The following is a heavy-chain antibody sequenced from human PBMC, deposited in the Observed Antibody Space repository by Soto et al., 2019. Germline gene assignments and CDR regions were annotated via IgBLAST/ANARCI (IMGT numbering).Heavy chain of an antibody. CDR2: IYYSGST. Sequence: QVQLQESGPGLVKPSETLSLTCTVSGGSISSYYWSWIRQPPGKGLEWIGYIYYSGSTNYNPSLKSLVTISVDTSKYLFSLKLSSVTAADTAVYYCARYNWYFDLWGRGTLVTVSS. CDR3: ARYNWYFDL. V-gene: IGHV4-59*08. CDR1: GGSISSYY. J-gene: IGHJ2*01.